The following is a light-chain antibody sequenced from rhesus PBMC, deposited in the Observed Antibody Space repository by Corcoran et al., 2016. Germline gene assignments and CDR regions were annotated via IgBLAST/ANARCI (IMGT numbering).Light chain of an antibody. Sequence: DIQMTQSPSSLSASVGATVTITCRARQGISSYLNLFQQKPGKAPKLLIYAASSLESGVPSRFSGNGSGADFTLTISSRQPEDFAVYYCLQHNSYPYSFGQGTKVEIK. J-gene: IGKJ2*01. CDR2: AAS. V-gene: IGKV1-28*03. CDR3: LQHNSYPYS. CDR1: QGISSY.